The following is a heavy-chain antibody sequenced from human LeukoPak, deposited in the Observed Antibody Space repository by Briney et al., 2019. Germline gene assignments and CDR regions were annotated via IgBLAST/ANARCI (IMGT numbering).Heavy chain of an antibody. V-gene: IGHV4-30-2*01. D-gene: IGHD2-15*01. CDR1: GGSFSSGGYS. J-gene: IGHJ6*02. CDR2: IYHSGST. CDR3: ARAEGYCSGGSCYLDYYGMDV. Sequence: PSETLSLTCAVSGGSFSSGGYSWSWIRQPPGKGLEWIGYIYHSGSTYYNPSLKSRVTISVDRSKNQFSLKLSSVTAADTAVYYCARAEGYCSGGSCYLDYYGMDVWGQGTTVTVSS.